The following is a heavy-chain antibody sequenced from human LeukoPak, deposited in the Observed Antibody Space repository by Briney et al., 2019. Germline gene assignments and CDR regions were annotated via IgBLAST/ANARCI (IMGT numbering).Heavy chain of an antibody. D-gene: IGHD5-24*01. J-gene: IGHJ4*02. CDR3: ARADMATVFDF. CDR2: ISYSGST. V-gene: IGHV4-31*03. CDR1: GGSISSGADY. Sequence: PSQTLSLTCTVSGGSISSGADYWSWNRQHPGKGLEWIGYISYSGSTYYNPSLKTRLTISVDTSKNQFSLKLDSMTAADTALYYCARADMATVFDFWGRGTLVTVSS.